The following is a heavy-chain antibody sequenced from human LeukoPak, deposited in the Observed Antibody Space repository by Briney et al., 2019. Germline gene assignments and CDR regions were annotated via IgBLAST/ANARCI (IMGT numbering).Heavy chain of an antibody. V-gene: IGHV1-46*02. D-gene: IGHD3-9*01. CDR3: ARDDILTGGFDY. CDR1: GYTFNSYY. CDR2: INPSGGST. Sequence: GASVKVSCKASGYTFNSYYMHWVRQAPGQGLEWMGIINPSGGSTSYAQKFQGRVTMTRDTSTSTVYMELSSLRSEDTAVYYCARDDILTGGFDYWGQGTLVTVSS. J-gene: IGHJ4*02.